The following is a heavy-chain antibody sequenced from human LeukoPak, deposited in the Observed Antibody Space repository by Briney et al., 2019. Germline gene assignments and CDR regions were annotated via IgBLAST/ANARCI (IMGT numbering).Heavy chain of an antibody. CDR2: INTGGTTI. CDR3: AGGGAIYYYMDV. Sequence: GGSLRLSCAASGFTFSNYEMNWVRQAPGKGLEWVSYINTGGTTIYYADSVKGRFTISRDNAKNSLYLQMNSLRAEDTAVYYCAGGGAIYYYMDVWGKGTTVTISS. V-gene: IGHV3-48*03. D-gene: IGHD1-26*01. CDR1: GFTFSNYE. J-gene: IGHJ6*03.